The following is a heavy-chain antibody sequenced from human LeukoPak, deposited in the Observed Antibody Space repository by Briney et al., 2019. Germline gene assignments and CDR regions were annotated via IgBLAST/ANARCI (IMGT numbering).Heavy chain of an antibody. D-gene: IGHD2-15*01. CDR2: ISSSSSTI. CDR3: ARDQGRGGSLRGMDV. V-gene: IGHV3-48*04. J-gene: IGHJ6*02. Sequence: PGGSLRLSCAASGFTFSSYSMNWVRQAPGKGLEWVSYISSSSSTIYYADSVKGRFTISRDNAKNSLYLQMNSLRAEDTAVYYCARDQGRGGSLRGMDVWGQGTTVTVSS. CDR1: GFTFSSYS.